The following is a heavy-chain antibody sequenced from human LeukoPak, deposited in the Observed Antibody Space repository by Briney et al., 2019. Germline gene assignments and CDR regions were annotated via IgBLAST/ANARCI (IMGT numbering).Heavy chain of an antibody. D-gene: IGHD2-8*01. V-gene: IGHV3-7*03. J-gene: IGHJ6*03. Sequence: GGSLRLSCAGSGFSFSEYWMSCVSQAGGKGREWVASVKLGGREKYYVDSVKGRFDISRDDAKNTLCLHMNSLRADDTAVYYCAKMEGQRLYDYCMDVWGRGTTVTVSS. CDR2: VKLGGREK. CDR3: AKMEGQRLYDYCMDV. CDR1: GFSFSEYW.